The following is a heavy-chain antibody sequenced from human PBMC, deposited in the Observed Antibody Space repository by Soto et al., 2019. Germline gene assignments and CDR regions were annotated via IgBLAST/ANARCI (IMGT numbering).Heavy chain of an antibody. J-gene: IGHJ6*02. CDR2: INHRGST. V-gene: IGHV4-34*01. CDR1: GGSFRGYY. Sequence: QVQLQQWGAGLLKPSETLSLTCAVYGGSFRGYYWSWIRQPPGKGLEWIGEINHRGSTNYNPSVKSLVTISVATSKNQFSLKLNSVTAAATAVYYCARGSRVKIPAASGRDYYYHGLDVWGQGTAVTVSS. CDR3: ARGSRVKIPAASGRDYYYHGLDV. D-gene: IGHD6-25*01.